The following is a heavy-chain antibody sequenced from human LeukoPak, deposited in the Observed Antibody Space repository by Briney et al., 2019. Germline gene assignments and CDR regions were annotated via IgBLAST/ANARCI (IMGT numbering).Heavy chain of an antibody. J-gene: IGHJ6*03. CDR3: ARGYLGYCSSTSCPIYYYYYMDV. CDR2: INHSGST. V-gene: IGHV4-34*01. D-gene: IGHD2-2*01. CDR1: GGSFSGYY. Sequence: SETLSLTCAVYGGSFSGYYWSWIRQPPGKGLEWIGEINHSGSTNYNPSLKSRVTISVDTSKNQFSLKLSSVTAADTAVYYCARGYLGYCSSTSCPIYYYYYMDVWGKGTTVTVSS.